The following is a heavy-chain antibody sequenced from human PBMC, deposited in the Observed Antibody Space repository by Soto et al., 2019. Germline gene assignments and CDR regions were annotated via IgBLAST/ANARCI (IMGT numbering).Heavy chain of an antibody. CDR3: ARDIDYDFWSGYTTGYYYGMDV. V-gene: IGHV1-69*01. D-gene: IGHD3-3*01. CDR2: IIPIFGTA. CDR1: GGTFSSYA. Sequence: QVQLVQSGAEVKKPGSSVKVSCKASGGTFSSYAISWVRQAPGQALEWMGGIIPIFGTANYAQKFQGRVTITADESTSTAYMELSSLRSEDTAVYYCARDIDYDFWSGYTTGYYYGMDVWGQGTTVTVSS. J-gene: IGHJ6*02.